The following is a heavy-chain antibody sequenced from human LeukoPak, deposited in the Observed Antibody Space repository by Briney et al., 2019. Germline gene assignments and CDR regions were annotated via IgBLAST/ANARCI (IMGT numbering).Heavy chain of an antibody. CDR2: ISGSGGST. J-gene: IGHJ4*02. D-gene: IGHD5-18*01. CDR3: AKGRDSYGRTTFDY. Sequence: PGGSLRLSCAASGFTFSSYAMSWVRQAPGKGLEWVSAISGSGGSTYYADSVKGRFTISRDNSKNTLYLQMNSLRAEGTAVYYCAKGRDSYGRTTFDYWGQGTLVTVSS. V-gene: IGHV3-23*01. CDR1: GFTFSSYA.